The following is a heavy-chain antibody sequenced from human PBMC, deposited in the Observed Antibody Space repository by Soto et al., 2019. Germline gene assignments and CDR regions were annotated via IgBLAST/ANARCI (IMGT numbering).Heavy chain of an antibody. CDR1: GYTFTSYG. Sequence: QVQLVQSGAEVKKPGASVKVSCKASGYTFTSYGISWVRQAPGQGLEWMGWISAYNGNTNYAQKLQGRVTMTTDTSTSTADMELRSLRSDDTAVYYCARGENLEEYYYYYYYMDVWGKGTTVTVSS. J-gene: IGHJ6*03. CDR2: ISAYNGNT. CDR3: ARGENLEEYYYYYYYMDV. V-gene: IGHV1-18*01.